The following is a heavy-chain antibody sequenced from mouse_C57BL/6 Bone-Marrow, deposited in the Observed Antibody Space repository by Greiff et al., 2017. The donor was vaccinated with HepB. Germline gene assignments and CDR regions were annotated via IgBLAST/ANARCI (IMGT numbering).Heavy chain of an antibody. CDR3: ARDYGSSTGFAY. D-gene: IGHD1-3*01. CDR1: GYTFTNYW. Sequence: VQLQESGAELVRPGTSVKMSCKASGYTFTNYWIGWEKQRPGHGLEWIGDIYPGGGYTNYNEKFKGKATLTADKSSSTAYMQFSSLTSEDSAIYYCARDYGSSTGFAYWGQGTLVTVSA. J-gene: IGHJ3*01. V-gene: IGHV1-63*01. CDR2: IYPGGGYT.